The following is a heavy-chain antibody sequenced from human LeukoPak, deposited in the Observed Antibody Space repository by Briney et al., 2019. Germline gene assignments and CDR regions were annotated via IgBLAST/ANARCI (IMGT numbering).Heavy chain of an antibody. CDR3: ARVSTSGCSATTCLVLDI. CDR2: MNPIRGGT. Sequence: ASVNVSCKASRYTFTGHYIHWVRQAPRQGFEWLGLMNPIRGGTNYAQKFQGRVTMTRDTSISAAYMDLSRLGSDDTAVYYCARVSTSGCSATTCLVLDIWGQGTMLTVSS. D-gene: IGHD2-2*01. V-gene: IGHV1-2*02. J-gene: IGHJ3*02. CDR1: RYTFTGHY.